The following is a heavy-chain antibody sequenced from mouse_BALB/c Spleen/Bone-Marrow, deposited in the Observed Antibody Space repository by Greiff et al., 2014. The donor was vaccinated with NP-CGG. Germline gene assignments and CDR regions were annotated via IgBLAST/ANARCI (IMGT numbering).Heavy chain of an antibody. CDR3: ASLLRPLNYAIDY. D-gene: IGHD1-2*01. Sequence: VQLKESGPGLVKPSQSLSLTCTVTGYSITSDYAWNWIRQFPGNKLEWMGYINNSGSTRYNPSLKSRISITRDTSKNQFFLQLNSVTTEDTATYYCASLLRPLNYAIDYWGQGTSVTVSS. CDR2: INNSGST. V-gene: IGHV3-2*02. CDR1: GYSITSDYA. J-gene: IGHJ4*01.